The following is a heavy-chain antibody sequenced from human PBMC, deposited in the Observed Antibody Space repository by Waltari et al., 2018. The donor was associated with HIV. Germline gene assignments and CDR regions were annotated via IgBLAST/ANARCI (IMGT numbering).Heavy chain of an antibody. CDR1: GYRFNNYW. CDR3: ATSYYFNMDV. Sequence: EVPLVQSGAEVKKPGESLKISCKVSGYRFNNYWIGWVRQMPGKGLELMGIIYPGDSETRYSPSFQGQVTISVDKSISTAYLQWSSLKASDTAMYFCATSYYFNMDVWGQGTTVTVSS. V-gene: IGHV5-51*01. CDR2: IYPGDSET. J-gene: IGHJ6*02.